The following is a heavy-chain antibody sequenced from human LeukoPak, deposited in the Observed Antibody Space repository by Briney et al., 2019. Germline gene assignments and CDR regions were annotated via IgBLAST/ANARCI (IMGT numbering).Heavy chain of an antibody. V-gene: IGHV4-4*07. CDR2: IYTSGIT. D-gene: IGHD1-14*01. CDR1: GGSISSYY. CDR3: ARASTTFDD. J-gene: IGHJ4*02. Sequence: SETLSLTCTVPGGSISSYYWSWIRQPAGKGLEWIGRIYTSGITNYNPSLKSRVTMSVDTSKNQFSLNLTSMTAADTALYFCARASTTFDDWGQGTLVTVSS.